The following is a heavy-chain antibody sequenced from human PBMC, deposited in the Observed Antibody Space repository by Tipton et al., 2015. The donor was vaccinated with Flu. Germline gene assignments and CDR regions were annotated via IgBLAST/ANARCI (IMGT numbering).Heavy chain of an antibody. CDR3: SRDPFDYNDSDF. V-gene: IGHV3-11*01. CDR2: MRTSGVTI. CDR1: GFRVSDYY. Sequence: SLRLSCAASGFRVSDYYMSWIRQAPGKGLEWISYMRTSGVTISYADSVKGRFTISRDSAQNSLYLQMDSLRPEDTAVYYCSRDPFDYNDSDFWGQGIPVTVS. D-gene: IGHD3-10*01. J-gene: IGHJ4*02.